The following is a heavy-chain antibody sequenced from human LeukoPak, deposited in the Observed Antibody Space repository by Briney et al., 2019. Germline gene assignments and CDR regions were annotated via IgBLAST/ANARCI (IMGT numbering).Heavy chain of an antibody. CDR2: IGTASDT. CDR1: GFTFSSFD. CDR3: ARGPPRGKYYYMDV. V-gene: IGHV3-13*01. J-gene: IGHJ6*03. D-gene: IGHD1-1*01. Sequence: AGGSLRLSCAASGFTFSSFDMHWVRQPTGQVLEWVSTIGTASDTYYPGSVEGRFTLSRDNAKNSLYLQMNSLTAGDTAVYYCARGPPRGKYYYMDVWGKGNPGHRLL.